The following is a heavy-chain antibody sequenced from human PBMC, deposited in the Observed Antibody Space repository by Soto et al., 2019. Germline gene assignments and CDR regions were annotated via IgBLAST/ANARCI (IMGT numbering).Heavy chain of an antibody. J-gene: IGHJ4*02. D-gene: IGHD3-9*01. V-gene: IGHV4-39*01. Sequence: SETLSLTCTVSGGSISSSSYYWGWIRQPPGKGLEWIGSIYYSGSTYYNPSLKSRVTISVDTSKNQFSLKLSSVTAADTAVYYCARQIPSYYDILTGYRYYFDYWGQGTLVTVS. CDR2: IYYSGST. CDR3: ARQIPSYYDILTGYRYYFDY. CDR1: GGSISSSSYY.